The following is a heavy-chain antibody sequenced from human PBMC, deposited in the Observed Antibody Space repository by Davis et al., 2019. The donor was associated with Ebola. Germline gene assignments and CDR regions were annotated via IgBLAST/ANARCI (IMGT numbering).Heavy chain of an antibody. CDR3: ARNSNYDYFDP. J-gene: IGHJ5*02. Sequence: GESLKISCKGSGYTFTNYWIGRVRQMPGKGLEWMGIIYPGDSDTRYSPSFQGQVTISADKAISTAYLQWSSLKASDTAMYYCARNSNYDYFDPWGQGTLVTVSS. D-gene: IGHD4-11*01. CDR2: IYPGDSDT. V-gene: IGHV5-51*01. CDR1: GYTFTNYW.